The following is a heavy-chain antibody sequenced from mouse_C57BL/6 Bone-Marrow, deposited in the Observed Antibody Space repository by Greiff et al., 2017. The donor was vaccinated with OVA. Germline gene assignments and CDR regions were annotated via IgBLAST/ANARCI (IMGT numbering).Heavy chain of an antibody. V-gene: IGHV1-11*01. J-gene: IGHJ4*01. CDR3: GTGNYGAMDD. CDR1: GYTFTDYI. D-gene: IGHD2-1*01. CDR2: IYPVSGDT. Sequence: QLQQSGAELVSPGASVTLSCKASGYTFTDYIMNWVKQRPGQGLEWIGRIYPVSGDTNYNQKFMGKATFSVDRSSSTVYMVLNSLTSEDPAVYYCGTGNYGAMDDWGQGTSVTVAS.